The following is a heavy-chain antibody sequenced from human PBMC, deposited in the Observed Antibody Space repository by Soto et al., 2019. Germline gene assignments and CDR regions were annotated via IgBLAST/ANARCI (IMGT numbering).Heavy chain of an antibody. CDR1: GFTFSSYA. V-gene: IGHV3-30-3*01. CDR2: ISYDGSNK. J-gene: IGHJ4*02. Sequence: QVQLVESGGGVVQPGRSLRLSCAASGFTFSSYAMHWVRQAPGKGLEWVAVISYDGSNKYYADSVKGRLTISSDNSKNTLYLQMNSLRAEDTAVYYCAREAWGGKKHYYDSSGYLDYWGQGTLVTVSS. D-gene: IGHD3-22*01. CDR3: AREAWGGKKHYYDSSGYLDY.